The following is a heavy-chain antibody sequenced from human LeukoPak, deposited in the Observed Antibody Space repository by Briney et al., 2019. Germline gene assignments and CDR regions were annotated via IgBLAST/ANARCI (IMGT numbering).Heavy chain of an antibody. CDR1: GYTFTGYY. J-gene: IGHJ6*02. V-gene: IGHV1-2*04. D-gene: IGHD3-22*01. CDR3: ARERYYYDSSGYYPSYYYYGMDV. CDR2: INPNSGGT. Sequence: ASVKVSCKASGYTFTGYYMHWVRQAPGQGLEWMGWINPNSGGTNYAQKFQGWVTMTRDTSISTAYMELSRLRSDDTAVYYCARERYYYDSSGYYPSYYYYGMDVWGQGTTVTVSS.